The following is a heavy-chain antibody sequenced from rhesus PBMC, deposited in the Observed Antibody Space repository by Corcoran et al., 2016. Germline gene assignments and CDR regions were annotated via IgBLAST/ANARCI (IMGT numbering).Heavy chain of an antibody. CDR2: ISGRRWST. CDR3: ARVAAAALFDY. Sequence: QLQLQESGPGLVKPSETLSVTCAVSGGSISSSNWWSWIRQPPGKGLEWIGDISGRRWSTYYNPARKSRVTISTNTSKNQFSLKLSSVTAADTAVYYWARVAAAALFDYWGQGVLVTVSS. V-gene: IGHV4-65*01. J-gene: IGHJ4*01. CDR1: GGSISSSNW. D-gene: IGHD6-43*01.